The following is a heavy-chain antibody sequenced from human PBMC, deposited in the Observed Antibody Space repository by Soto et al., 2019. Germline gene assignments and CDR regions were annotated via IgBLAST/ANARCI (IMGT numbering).Heavy chain of an antibody. Sequence: AGGSLRLSCVASRLTFSNYGMHWVRQAPGKGLEWVAVISYESISTVYRDSVRGRFTISRDNSRNTLYLHMNSLTPEDTAVYYCAREAGCSGTNCNVYFDYWGLGTLVTVS. J-gene: IGHJ4*01. CDR1: RLTFSNYG. CDR2: ISYESIST. CDR3: AREAGCSGTNCNVYFDY. V-gene: IGHV3-30*03. D-gene: IGHD2-15*01.